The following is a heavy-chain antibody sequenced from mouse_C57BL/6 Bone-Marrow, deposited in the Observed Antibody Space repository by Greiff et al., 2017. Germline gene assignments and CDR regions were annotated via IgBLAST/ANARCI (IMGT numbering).Heavy chain of an antibody. CDR3: ARGGTTVLFDY. V-gene: IGHV3-6*01. Sequence: DVKLVESGPGLVKPSQSLTLTCSVTGYSIPSGYYWNWIRQFPGNKLEWMGYISYEGSNNYNPSLKNRIPITRDTSKNQFFLKLNSVTTEDTATYYCARGGTTVLFDYWGQGTTLTVSS. J-gene: IGHJ2*01. CDR2: ISYEGSN. CDR1: GYSIPSGYY. D-gene: IGHD1-1*01.